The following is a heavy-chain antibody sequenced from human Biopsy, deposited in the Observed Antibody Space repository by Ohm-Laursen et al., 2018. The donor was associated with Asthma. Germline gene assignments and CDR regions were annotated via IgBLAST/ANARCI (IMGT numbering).Heavy chain of an antibody. J-gene: IGHJ4*02. D-gene: IGHD6-13*01. Sequence: SLRLSCTASGFNFHNYGMNWVRRAPGKGLEWVAQILFDGRKINYPDSVKGRFTISRDNSKNMVYLQMNSLRPEETAVYYCAKDRVAGRSYYFDYWGQGSLVSVSS. V-gene: IGHV3-30*18. CDR1: GFNFHNYG. CDR3: AKDRVAGRSYYFDY. CDR2: ILFDGRKI.